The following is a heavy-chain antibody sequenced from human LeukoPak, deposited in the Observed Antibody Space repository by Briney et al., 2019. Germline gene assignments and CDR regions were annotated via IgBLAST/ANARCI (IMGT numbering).Heavy chain of an antibody. CDR1: GGTFSSYA. CDR3: ASYFLGYCSGGSCAFDY. CDR2: IIPILGIA. D-gene: IGHD2-15*01. J-gene: IGHJ4*02. V-gene: IGHV1-69*04. Sequence: GASVKVSCKASGGTFSSYAIRWVRQAPGQGLEWMGRIIPILGIANYAQKFQGRVTITADKSTSTAYMELSSLRSEDTAVYYCASYFLGYCSGGSCAFDYWGQGTLVTVSS.